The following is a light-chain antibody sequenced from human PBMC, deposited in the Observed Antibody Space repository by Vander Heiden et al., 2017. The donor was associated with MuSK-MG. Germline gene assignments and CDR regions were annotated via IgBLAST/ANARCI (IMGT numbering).Light chain of an antibody. CDR1: SSDVGDYNY. J-gene: IGLJ3*02. CDR3: CSYGGSYTWV. V-gene: IGLV2-11*01. Sequence: QSALTQPRSVSGSTGQSVTISCTGTSSDVGDYNYVSWYQHHPGKAPKLMVYDVTKRPSGVPDRFSGSRSGNTASLTISGLQDEDEAEYYCCSYGGSYTWVFGGGTKLTVL. CDR2: DVT.